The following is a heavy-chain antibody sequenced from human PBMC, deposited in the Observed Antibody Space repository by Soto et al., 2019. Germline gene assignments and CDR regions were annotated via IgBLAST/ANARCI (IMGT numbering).Heavy chain of an antibody. CDR3: ARDLSSWLHFDY. CDR2: ISSSSSYI. J-gene: IGHJ4*02. CDR1: GFTFSSYS. V-gene: IGHV3-21*01. D-gene: IGHD6-13*01. Sequence: GGSLRLSCAASGFTFSSYSMNWVRQAPGKGLEWVSSISSSSSYIYYADSVKGRFTISRDNAKNSLYLQMNSLRAEDTAVYYCARDLSSWLHFDYWGQGTLVTVSS.